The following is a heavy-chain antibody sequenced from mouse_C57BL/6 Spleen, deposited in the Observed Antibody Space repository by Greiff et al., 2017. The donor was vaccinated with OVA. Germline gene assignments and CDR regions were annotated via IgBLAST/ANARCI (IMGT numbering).Heavy chain of an antibody. CDR1: GFTFTDYY. D-gene: IGHD1-1*01. Sequence: EVKLMESGGGLVQPGGSLSLSCAASGFTFTDYYMSWVRQPPGKALEWLGFIRNKANGYTTEYSASVKGRFTISRDNSQSILYLQMNALRAEDSATYYCARSSRSSTGAMDYWGQGTPVTVSS. CDR2: IRNKANGYTT. CDR3: ARSSRSSTGAMDY. J-gene: IGHJ4*01. V-gene: IGHV7-3*01.